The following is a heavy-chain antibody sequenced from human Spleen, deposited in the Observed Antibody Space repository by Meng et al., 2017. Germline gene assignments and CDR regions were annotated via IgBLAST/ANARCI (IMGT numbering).Heavy chain of an antibody. CDR3: TWDDKAVSDY. Sequence: GELGELGGALVKPGGSLRPACSASGFYFSNAWMSWVRQAPGKVLEWVGRIKSNTDGGTAEYAAPVTGRFTISRDDSKSTLYLQMSGLRIDDTGVYYCTWDDKAVSDYWGQGTLVTVSS. J-gene: IGHJ4*02. CDR1: GFYFSNAW. V-gene: IGHV3-15*02. CDR2: IKSNTDGGTA. D-gene: IGHD1-26*01.